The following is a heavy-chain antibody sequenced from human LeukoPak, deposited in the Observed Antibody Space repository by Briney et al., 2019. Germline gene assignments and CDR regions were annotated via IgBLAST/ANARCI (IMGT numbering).Heavy chain of an antibody. D-gene: IGHD2-2*01. CDR3: ARDGGSTSLVFDY. V-gene: IGHV3-33*01. CDR1: GFTFSNYG. J-gene: IGHJ4*02. CDR2: IWYDGSNK. Sequence: GGSLRPSCAASGFTFSNYGMHWVRQAPGKGLEWVAVIWYDGSNKYYADSVKGRFTISRDNSKNTLFLQMNSLRAEDTAVYYCARDGGSTSLVFDYWGQGTLVTVSP.